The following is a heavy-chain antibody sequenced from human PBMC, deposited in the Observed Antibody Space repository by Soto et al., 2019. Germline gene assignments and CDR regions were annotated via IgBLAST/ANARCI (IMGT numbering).Heavy chain of an antibody. J-gene: IGHJ4*02. D-gene: IGHD1-26*01. CDR2: ISGSGGST. V-gene: IGHV3-23*04. Sequence: EVQLVESGGGLVQPGGSLRLSCAASGFTFSTYAMTWVRQAPGKGLEWVSGISGSGGSTYHADSVKGRFTISRDSSKNTVYLQMNSLRAEDTAVYYCAKGVGSKRYYLDYWGQGTLVTVSS. CDR3: AKGVGSKRYYLDY. CDR1: GFTFSTYA.